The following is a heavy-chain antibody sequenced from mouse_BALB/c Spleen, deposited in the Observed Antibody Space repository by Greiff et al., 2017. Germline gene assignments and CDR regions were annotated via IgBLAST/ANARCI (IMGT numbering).Heavy chain of an antibody. CDR2: IDPSDSYT. CDR1: GYTFTSYW. V-gene: IGHV1-69*02. J-gene: IGHJ4*01. D-gene: IGHD1-1*01. Sequence: VQLQQPGAELVKPGASVKLSCKASGYTFTSYWMHWVKQRPGQGLEWIGEIDPSDSYTNYNQKFKGKATLTVDKSSSTAYMQLSSLTSEDSAVYYCAKRGGLLFYYAMDYWGQGTSVTVSS. CDR3: AKRGGLLFYYAMDY.